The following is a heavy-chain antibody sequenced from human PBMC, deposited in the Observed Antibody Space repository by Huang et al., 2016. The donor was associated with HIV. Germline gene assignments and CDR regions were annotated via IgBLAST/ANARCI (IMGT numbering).Heavy chain of an antibody. J-gene: IGHJ3*02. D-gene: IGHD2-2*01. CDR1: GYTFNGYW. CDR3: ARQGVGDFVVEPTGLGAFDI. CDR2: IYPGDSDT. Sequence: EVQLVQSGAVVKKPGESLKISCKGSGYTFNGYWIGWVRQMPGKGLEWMVIIYPGDSDTTYSPYFQGQVTISADKSISTAYLQWSGLKASDTAMYYCARQGVGDFVVEPTGLGAFDIWGQGTMVTVSS. V-gene: IGHV5-51*01.